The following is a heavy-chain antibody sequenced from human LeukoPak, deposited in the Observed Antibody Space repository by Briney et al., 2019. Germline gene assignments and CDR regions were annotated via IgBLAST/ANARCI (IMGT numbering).Heavy chain of an antibody. D-gene: IGHD1-1*01. CDR1: GFTFSTYA. CDR2: ISGTVSTT. Sequence: GESLRLSCAASGFTFSTYAMSWVRQAPGKGLEWVSSISGTVSTTYYADSVKGRFTTSRDNSNNTLYLQMNSLRAEDSAVYYCAKGRTTDFWGQGTLVTVSS. J-gene: IGHJ4*02. V-gene: IGHV3-23*01. CDR3: AKGRTTDF.